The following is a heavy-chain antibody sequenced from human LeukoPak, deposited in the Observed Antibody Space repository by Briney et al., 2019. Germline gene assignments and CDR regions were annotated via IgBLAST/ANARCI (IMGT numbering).Heavy chain of an antibody. J-gene: IGHJ3*02. CDR3: ARDSSGQDAFDI. CDR1: GGSISSGDYY. Sequence: SETLSLTCTVSGGSISSGDYYWSWIRQPPGKGLEWIGYIHYSGSTYYNPSLKSRVTISVDTSKNQFSLKLSSVTAADTAVYYCARDSSGQDAFDIWGQGTMVTVSS. D-gene: IGHD3-22*01. CDR2: IHYSGST. V-gene: IGHV4-30-4*01.